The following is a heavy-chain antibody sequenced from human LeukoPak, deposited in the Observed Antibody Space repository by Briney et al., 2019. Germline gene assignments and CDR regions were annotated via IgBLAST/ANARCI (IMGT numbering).Heavy chain of an antibody. J-gene: IGHJ3*02. CDR1: GFTFSSNY. Sequence: PGGSLRLSCAASGFTFSSNYMSWVRRAPGKGLEWVSVIYSGGSTYYADSVKGRFTISRDNSKNTLYLQMNSLRAEDTAVYYCARDLGYSYGSQIGAFDIWGQGTMVTVSS. CDR3: ARDLGYSYGSQIGAFDI. CDR2: IYSGGST. V-gene: IGHV3-53*01. D-gene: IGHD5-18*01.